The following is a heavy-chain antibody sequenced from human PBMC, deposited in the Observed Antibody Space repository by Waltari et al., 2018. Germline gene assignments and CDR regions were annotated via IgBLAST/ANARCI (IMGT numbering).Heavy chain of an antibody. V-gene: IGHV4-39*01. CDR3: ARHWYGSGYYSYWYFDL. Sequence: QLQLQESGPGLVKPSETLSLTCTVSGGSISSSSYYWGWIRQPPGKGLEWIGSIYYSGSTSDTPSRKSRVTISVDTSKNQFSLKLSSVTAADTAVYYCARHWYGSGYYSYWYFDLWGRGTLVTVSS. CDR2: IYYSGST. J-gene: IGHJ2*01. D-gene: IGHD3-22*01. CDR1: GGSISSSSYY.